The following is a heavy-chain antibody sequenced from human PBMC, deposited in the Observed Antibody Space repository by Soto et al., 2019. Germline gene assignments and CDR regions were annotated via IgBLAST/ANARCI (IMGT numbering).Heavy chain of an antibody. CDR3: AITPETRDRLDP. CDR1: GASVSSYY. V-gene: IGHV4-59*02. Sequence: QVQLQQSGPGLVRPSETLSLSCSVSGASVSSYYWSWVRQPPGKGLEWIGYIYYIGAFNYNPSLTSRVTISVDTSMNQYSLKLTSVTAADTAVYYCAITPETRDRLDPWCQGSLVTASS. J-gene: IGHJ5*02. D-gene: IGHD1-20*01. CDR2: IYYIGAF.